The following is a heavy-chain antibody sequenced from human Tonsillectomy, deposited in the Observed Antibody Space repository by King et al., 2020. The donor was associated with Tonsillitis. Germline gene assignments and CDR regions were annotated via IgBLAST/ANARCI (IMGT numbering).Heavy chain of an antibody. Sequence: VQLVESGGGLVKPGGSLRLSCAASEFIFSTYTMNWVRQAPGKGLEWVSSIGSSGGYIYYADSVKGRFTITRDNAENSLYLQMNSLRAEDTAVYYCAIFKKNYHDSRGYPLVTFDIWGQGTMVTVSS. CDR3: AIFKKNYHDSRGYPLVTFDI. D-gene: IGHD3-22*01. CDR1: EFIFSTYT. J-gene: IGHJ3*02. V-gene: IGHV3-21*01. CDR2: IGSSGGYI.